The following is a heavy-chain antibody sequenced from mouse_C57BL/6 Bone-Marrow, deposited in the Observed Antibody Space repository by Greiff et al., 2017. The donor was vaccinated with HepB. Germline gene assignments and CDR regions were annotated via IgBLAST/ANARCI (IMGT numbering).Heavy chain of an antibody. CDR1: GYTFTTYP. CDR3: ARRIYDGYYDWYFDV. J-gene: IGHJ1*03. D-gene: IGHD2-3*01. V-gene: IGHV1-47*01. Sequence: VQLQESGAELVKPGASVKMSCKASGYTFTTYPIEWMKQNHGKSLEWIGNFHPYNDDTKYNEKFKGKATLTVEKSSSTVYLELSRLTSDDSAVYYCARRIYDGYYDWYFDVWGTGTTVTVSS. CDR2: FHPYNDDT.